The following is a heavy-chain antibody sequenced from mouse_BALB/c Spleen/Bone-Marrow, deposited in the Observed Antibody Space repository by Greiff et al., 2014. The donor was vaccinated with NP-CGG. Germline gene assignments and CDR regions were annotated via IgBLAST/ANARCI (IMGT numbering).Heavy chain of an antibody. D-gene: IGHD1-2*01. J-gene: IGHJ1*01. CDR1: GYTFTDYW. CDR3: ARSAGYWYFDV. V-gene: IGHV1-69*01. CDR2: IDTSDSYT. Sequence: QVQLQQSGAELVMPGASVKMSCKASGYTFTDYWMHWVKQRPGQGLEWIGAIDTSDSYTSYNQKFKGKATLTVGESSSTAYMQLSSLTSEGSAVYYCARSAGYWYFDVWGAGTTVTVSS.